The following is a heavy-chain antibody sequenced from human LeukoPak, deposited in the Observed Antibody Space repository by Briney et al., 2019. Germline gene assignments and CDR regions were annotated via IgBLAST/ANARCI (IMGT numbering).Heavy chain of an antibody. CDR1: GGSISSSNW. V-gene: IGHV4-4*02. CDR3: ARDNYDNSGYYFDY. CDR2: NYHSGRT. D-gene: IGHD3-22*01. Sequence: PSETLSLTCAVSGGSISSSNWWSWVRQPPGKGLEWIGENYHSGRTNYTPSLKSRVTISVDKSKNQLSLKLSSVTAADTAVYYCARDNYDNSGYYFDYWGQGTLVTVSS. J-gene: IGHJ4*02.